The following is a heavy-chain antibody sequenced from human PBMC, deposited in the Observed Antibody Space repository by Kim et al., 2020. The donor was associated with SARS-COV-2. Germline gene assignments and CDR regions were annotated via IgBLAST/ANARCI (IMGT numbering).Heavy chain of an antibody. CDR2: ISSSSSTI. CDR1: GFTFSSYS. CDR3: ARETRDLYDSSGYYH. Sequence: GGSLRLSCAASGFTFSSYSMNWVRQAPGKGLEWVSYISSSSSTIYYADSVKGRFTISRDNAKNSLYLQMNSLRDEDTAVYYCARETRDLYDSSGYYHWGQGTLVTVSS. D-gene: IGHD3-22*01. V-gene: IGHV3-48*02. J-gene: IGHJ5*02.